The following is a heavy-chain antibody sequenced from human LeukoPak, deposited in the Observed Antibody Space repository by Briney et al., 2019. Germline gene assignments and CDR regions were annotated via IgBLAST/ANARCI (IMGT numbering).Heavy chain of an antibody. Sequence: PSGTLSLTCAVYGGSFSNYYWSWIRQSPGKGLEWIGEINHIGSSNYNPSLKSRVSISADTSKYQFSLRLTSVTAADTAVYYCARLLLWFGEFDYWGQGTLVTVSS. D-gene: IGHD3-10*01. CDR1: GGSFSNYY. CDR2: INHIGSS. V-gene: IGHV4-34*01. J-gene: IGHJ4*02. CDR3: ARLLLWFGEFDY.